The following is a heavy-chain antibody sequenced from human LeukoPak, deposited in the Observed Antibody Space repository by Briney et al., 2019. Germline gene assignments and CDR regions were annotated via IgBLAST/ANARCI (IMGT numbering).Heavy chain of an antibody. Sequence: PGGSLRLSCAASGFTFSSYAMSWVRQAPGKGLEWVSAISGSGGSTYYADSVKGRFTISRDNSKSTLYLQMNSLRAEDTAVYYCAKGPLRSWSNWFDPWGQGTLVTVSS. CDR1: GFTFSSYA. V-gene: IGHV3-23*01. CDR3: AKGPLRSWSNWFDP. J-gene: IGHJ5*02. D-gene: IGHD6-13*01. CDR2: ISGSGGST.